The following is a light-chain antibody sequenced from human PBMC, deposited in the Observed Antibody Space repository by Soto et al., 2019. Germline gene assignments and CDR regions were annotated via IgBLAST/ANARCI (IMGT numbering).Light chain of an antibody. CDR3: KSYDSSLSWV. Sequence: QSVLTQPPSVSGAPGQRVTISCTGSSSNIGAGYDVHWYQQLPGTAPKLLIYGNSNRPSGVPDRFSGSKSGTSASLAITGLQAEDEADYYCKSYDSSLSWVFGAGTKVTVL. J-gene: IGLJ1*01. CDR1: SSNIGAGYD. CDR2: GNS. V-gene: IGLV1-40*01.